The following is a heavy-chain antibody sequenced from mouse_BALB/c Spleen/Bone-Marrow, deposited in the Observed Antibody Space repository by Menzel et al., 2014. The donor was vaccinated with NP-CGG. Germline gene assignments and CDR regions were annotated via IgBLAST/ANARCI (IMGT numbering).Heavy chain of an antibody. CDR3: ARDHRGYYFDY. Sequence: VKLVESGPGLVQPSQSPSITCTVSGFSLSSYGVHWVRQSPGKGLEWLGVIWSGGSTDYNAAFISRLSISKDNSKSQVFFKMTSLQANDTAIYYCARDHRGYYFDYWGQGTTLTVSS. CDR2: IWSGGST. V-gene: IGHV2-2*02. D-gene: IGHD3-1*01. J-gene: IGHJ2*01. CDR1: GFSLSSYG.